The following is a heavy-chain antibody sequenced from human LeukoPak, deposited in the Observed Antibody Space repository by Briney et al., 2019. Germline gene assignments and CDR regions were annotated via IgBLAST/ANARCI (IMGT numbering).Heavy chain of an antibody. CDR2: FDPEDGET. CDR1: GYTLTELS. V-gene: IGHV1-24*01. J-gene: IGHJ4*02. CDR3: ATTPGGSVVY. Sequence: ASAKVSCKVSGYTLTELSMHWVRQAPGKGLEWMGGFDPEDGETIYAQKFQGRATMTEDASTDTAYMELSSLRSEDTAVYYCATTPGGSVVYWGQGTLVTVSS. D-gene: IGHD5/OR15-5a*01.